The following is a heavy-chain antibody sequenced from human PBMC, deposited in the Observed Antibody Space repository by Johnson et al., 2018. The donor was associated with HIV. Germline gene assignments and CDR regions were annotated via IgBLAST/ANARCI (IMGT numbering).Heavy chain of an antibody. Sequence: QVLLVESGGGVVQPGRSLRVSCGASGFTFSSYDMHWVRQAPGKGLEWVAVISYDGSNKYYADSVKGRFNISRDNSKNTLYLQMNSLRAEDSAVYYCARDQAIVGVVLASDAFDIWGQGTTVTVSS. CDR1: GFTFSSYD. CDR2: ISYDGSNK. CDR3: ARDQAIVGVVLASDAFDI. D-gene: IGHD3-3*01. V-gene: IGHV3-30*03. J-gene: IGHJ3*02.